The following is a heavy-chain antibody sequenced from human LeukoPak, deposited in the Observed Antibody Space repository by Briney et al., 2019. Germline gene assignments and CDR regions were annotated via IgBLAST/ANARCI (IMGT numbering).Heavy chain of an antibody. CDR1: GFTFSSYA. V-gene: IGHV3-23*01. J-gene: IGHJ4*02. D-gene: IGHD3-22*01. Sequence: GGSLRLSCAASGFTFSSYAMSWVRQAPGKGLEWVSAISGSGGSTYYADSVKGRFTIFRDNSKNTLYLQMNSLRAEDTAVYYCAKARYYYDSSGYSGLDYWGQGTLVTVSS. CDR2: ISGSGGST. CDR3: AKARYYYDSSGYSGLDY.